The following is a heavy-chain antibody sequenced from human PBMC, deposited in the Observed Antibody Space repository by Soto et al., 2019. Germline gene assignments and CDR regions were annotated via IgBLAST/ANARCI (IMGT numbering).Heavy chain of an antibody. CDR1: GYTFTSYA. Sequence: GASVKVSCKASGYTFTSYAMHWVRQAPGQRLEWMGSINAGNGNTKYSQKFQGRVTITRDTSASTAYMELSSLRSEDTAVYYCARGGTPYYVWGSYRYTPSDYWGQGTLVTVS. D-gene: IGHD3-16*02. CDR3: ARGGTPYYVWGSYRYTPSDY. V-gene: IGHV1-3*01. J-gene: IGHJ4*02. CDR2: INAGNGNT.